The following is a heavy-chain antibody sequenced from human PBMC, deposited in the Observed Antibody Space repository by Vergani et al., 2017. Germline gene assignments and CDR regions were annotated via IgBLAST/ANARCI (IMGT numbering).Heavy chain of an antibody. CDR1: GFTFSSYS. CDR2: ISSSSSYI. D-gene: IGHD6-19*01. CDR3: ACIGSSSGSDY. Sequence: EVQLVESGGGLVKPGGSLRLSCAASGFTFSSYSMNWVRQAPGKGLEWVSSISSSSSYIYYADSVKGRFTISRDNAKNSLYLQMNSLRAEDTAVYYCACIGSSSGSDYWGQGTLVTVSS. J-gene: IGHJ4*02. V-gene: IGHV3-21*01.